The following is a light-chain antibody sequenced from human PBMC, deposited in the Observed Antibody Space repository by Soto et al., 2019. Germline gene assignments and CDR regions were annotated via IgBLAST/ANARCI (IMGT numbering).Light chain of an antibody. CDR2: AAS. Sequence: IQMTQSPSSLSASVGDRVTITCRASQGIRNDLGWYQQKPGKAPKLLIYAASSLQSGVPSRFRGSGSETESTLTIRGLQPDDFAPYYCQQCSDGWTFGQGTKVDIK. V-gene: IGKV1-17*01. CDR3: QQCSDGWT. CDR1: QGIRND. J-gene: IGKJ1*01.